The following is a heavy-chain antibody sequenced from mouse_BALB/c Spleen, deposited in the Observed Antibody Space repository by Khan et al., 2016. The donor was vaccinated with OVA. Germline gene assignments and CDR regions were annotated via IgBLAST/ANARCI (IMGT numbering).Heavy chain of an antibody. D-gene: IGHD2-3*01. CDR2: INSNGGST. CDR1: GFTFNNYG. Sequence: EVQLVESGGGLVQPGGSLKLSCAASGFTFNNYGMSWVRQTPDKRLELVATINSNGGSTYFPDSVKGRFTISRDTGKNTLYLQMSSRKSEDTAMYYCSRDGYYETYFDYWGQGTTLTVSS. CDR3: SRDGYYETYFDY. V-gene: IGHV5-6-3*01. J-gene: IGHJ2*01.